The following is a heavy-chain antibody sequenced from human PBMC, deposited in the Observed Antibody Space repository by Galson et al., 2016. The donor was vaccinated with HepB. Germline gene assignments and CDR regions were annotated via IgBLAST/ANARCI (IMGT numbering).Heavy chain of an antibody. J-gene: IGHJ4*02. D-gene: IGHD3-10*01. CDR2: IWHDGNNK. V-gene: IGHV3-33*06. Sequence: SLRLSCAASGFTFSSYGTHWLRQAPGKGLEWVAVIWHDGNNKYYADSVKGRFTISRDNSKNTLYLQMNSLRAEDTAVYYCAKSGYGSGSYPGYWGQGTLVTVSS. CDR3: AKSGYGSGSYPGY. CDR1: GFTFSSYG.